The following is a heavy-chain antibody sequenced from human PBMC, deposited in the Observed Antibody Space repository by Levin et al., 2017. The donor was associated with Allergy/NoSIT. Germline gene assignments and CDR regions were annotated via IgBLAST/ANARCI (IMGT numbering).Heavy chain of an antibody. D-gene: IGHD2-15*01. CDR2: ISSSSSTI. CDR3: ARDRWPHEYGMDV. V-gene: IGHV3-48*01. J-gene: IGHJ6*02. CDR1: GFTFSSYS. Sequence: SGGSLRLSCAASGFTFSSYSMNWVRQAPGKGLEWVSYISSSSSTIYYADSVKGRFTISRDNAKNSLYLQMNSLRAEDTAVYYCARDRWPHEYGMDVWGQGTTVTVSS.